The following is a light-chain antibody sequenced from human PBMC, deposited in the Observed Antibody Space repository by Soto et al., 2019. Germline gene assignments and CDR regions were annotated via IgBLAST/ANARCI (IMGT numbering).Light chain of an antibody. CDR2: AGS. Sequence: AIRMTQSPSSLSASTGDRVTITCRASQGISCYLAWYQQKPGKAPKLLIYAGSTLQSGVPSRFSGSGSGTDFTLTISCLQSEDFATYYCHQYYSYPRTFGQGTRLEIK. CDR3: HQYYSYPRT. V-gene: IGKV1-8*01. CDR1: QGISCY. J-gene: IGKJ2*01.